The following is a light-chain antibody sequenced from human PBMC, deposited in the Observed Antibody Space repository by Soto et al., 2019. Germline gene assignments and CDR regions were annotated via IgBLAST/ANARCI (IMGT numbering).Light chain of an antibody. Sequence: DIQMTQSPSTLFASIGDRVTITCRASFNVRTSLAWYQQKPGTAPKFLVYRASNLHSGVPSRFSGGGSELEFTLTISSLQPDDFATYFCQQYDTFPHTFGQGTKVDIK. J-gene: IGKJ2*01. CDR3: QQYDTFPHT. V-gene: IGKV1-5*03. CDR1: FNVRTS. CDR2: RAS.